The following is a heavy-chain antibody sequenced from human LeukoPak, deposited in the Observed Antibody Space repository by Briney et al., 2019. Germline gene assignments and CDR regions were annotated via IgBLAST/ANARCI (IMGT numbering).Heavy chain of an antibody. CDR3: ARETADLGRSLDY. Sequence: SETLSLTCTVSGDSISSYYWSWIRQPAGKGLEWIGRFYTSGITNCNPSLKSRVTMSLDTSKNQFSLNLSSVTAADTAVYYCARETADLGRSLDYWGQGTLVTVSS. D-gene: IGHD2-21*02. CDR1: GDSISSYY. CDR2: FYTSGIT. J-gene: IGHJ4*02. V-gene: IGHV4-4*07.